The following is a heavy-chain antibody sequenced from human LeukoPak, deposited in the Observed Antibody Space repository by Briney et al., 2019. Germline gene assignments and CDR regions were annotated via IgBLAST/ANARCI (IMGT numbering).Heavy chain of an antibody. Sequence: GGSLRLSCVASGFTFRTDWMSWVHQAPGKGPEWVASIKHDGSEKYYVDSVKGRFTISTDNAKNSLYLQMNSLRAEDTAVYYCAREWNWGQGSLVTVSS. CDR2: IKHDGSEK. V-gene: IGHV3-7*01. CDR1: GFTFRTDW. CDR3: AREWN. J-gene: IGHJ4*02.